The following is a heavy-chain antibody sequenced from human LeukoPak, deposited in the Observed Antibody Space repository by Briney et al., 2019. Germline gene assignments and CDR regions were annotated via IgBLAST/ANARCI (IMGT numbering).Heavy chain of an antibody. D-gene: IGHD3-10*01. J-gene: IGHJ4*02. Sequence: GESLKISCKGSEYSFTSYWIGWVRQMPGKGLEWMGIIYPGDSDTRYSPSFQGQVTISADKSISTAYLQWSSLKASDTAMYYCARQMKTYYYGSGSSPLDYWGQGTLVTVSS. CDR1: EYSFTSYW. V-gene: IGHV5-51*01. CDR2: IYPGDSDT. CDR3: ARQMKTYYYGSGSSPLDY.